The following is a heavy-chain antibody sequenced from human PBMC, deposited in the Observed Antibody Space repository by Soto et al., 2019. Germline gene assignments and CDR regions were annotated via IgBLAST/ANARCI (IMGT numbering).Heavy chain of an antibody. J-gene: IGHJ2*01. CDR1: GGTFSSYA. CDR2: IIPIFGTA. CDR3: ARVGYYDSRAPLDWYFDL. D-gene: IGHD3-22*01. V-gene: IGHV1-69*06. Sequence: SSVKVSCKASGGTFSSYAISWVRQAPGQGLEWMGGIIPIFGTANYAQKFQGRVTITADKSTSTAYMELSSLRSEDTAVYYCARVGYYDSRAPLDWYFDLWGRGTLVTVSA.